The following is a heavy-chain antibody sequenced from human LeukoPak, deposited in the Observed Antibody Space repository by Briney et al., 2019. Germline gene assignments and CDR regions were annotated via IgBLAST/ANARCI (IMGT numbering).Heavy chain of an antibody. Sequence: GGSLRLSCAASGFTFSSYAMSWVRQAPGKGLEWVSAISGSGGSTYYADSVKSRFAISRDNSKNTLYLQMNSLRAEDTAVYYCAKGPAIVGATDYLYWGQGTLVTVSS. CDR2: ISGSGGST. V-gene: IGHV3-23*01. CDR3: AKGPAIVGATDYLY. J-gene: IGHJ4*02. CDR1: GFTFSSYA. D-gene: IGHD1-26*01.